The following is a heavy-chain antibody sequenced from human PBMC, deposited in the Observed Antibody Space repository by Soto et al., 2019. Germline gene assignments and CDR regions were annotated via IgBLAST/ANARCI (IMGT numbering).Heavy chain of an antibody. V-gene: IGHV3-30*18. CDR1: GFIFSNYA. CDR3: AKGVGDRSAYYYDPHWFDP. Sequence: QAHLVESGGGVVQPGRSLRLSCAASGFIFSNYAMHWVRRAPGKGLAWVGLISYDGSNKYYADSMKGRFTISRDNAKNTLFLQMNSLRPEDTAVYHCAKGVGDRSAYYYDPHWFDPWGQGTLVTVSS. J-gene: IGHJ5*02. CDR2: ISYDGSNK. D-gene: IGHD3-22*01.